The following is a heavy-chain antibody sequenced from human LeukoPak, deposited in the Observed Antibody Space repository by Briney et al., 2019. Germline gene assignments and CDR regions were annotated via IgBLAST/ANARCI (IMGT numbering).Heavy chain of an antibody. V-gene: IGHV4-4*07. J-gene: IGHJ5*02. CDR1: GGSISSYY. CDR2: IYTSGST. Sequence: PSKTLSLTCTVSGGSISSYYWSWIRQPAGKGLEWIGRIYTSGSTNYDPSLKSRVTMSVDTSKNQFSLKLSSVTAADTAVYYCAREPYNSSWFDPWGQGTLVTVSS. D-gene: IGHD6-13*01. CDR3: AREPYNSSWFDP.